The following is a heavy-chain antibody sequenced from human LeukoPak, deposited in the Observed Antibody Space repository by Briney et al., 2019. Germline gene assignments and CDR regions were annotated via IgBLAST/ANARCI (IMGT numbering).Heavy chain of an antibody. V-gene: IGHV1-69*05. D-gene: IGHD4-17*01. CDR3: ASHYGDYVTIEFQH. Sequence: SVKVSCKASGYTFTSYYMHWVRQAPGQGLEWMGRIIPIFGTANYAQKFQGRVTITTDESTSTAYMELSSLRSEDTAVYYCASHYGDYVTIEFQHWGQGTLVTVSS. CDR1: GYTFTSYY. CDR2: IIPIFGTA. J-gene: IGHJ1*01.